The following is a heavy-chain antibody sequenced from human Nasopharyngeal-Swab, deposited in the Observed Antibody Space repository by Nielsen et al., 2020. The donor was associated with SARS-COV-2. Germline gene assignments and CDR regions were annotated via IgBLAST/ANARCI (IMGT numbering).Heavy chain of an antibody. CDR2: ISYDGSNK. CDR1: GFTFSSYG. CDR3: AKEPGVLWFGELFSYGMDV. D-gene: IGHD3-10*01. J-gene: IGHJ6*02. Sequence: GESLKISCAASGFTFSSYGMHWVRQAPGKGLEWVAVISYDGSNKYYADSVKGRFTTSRDNSKNTLYLQMNSLRAEDTAVYYCAKEPGVLWFGELFSYGMDVWGQGTTITVS. V-gene: IGHV3-30*18.